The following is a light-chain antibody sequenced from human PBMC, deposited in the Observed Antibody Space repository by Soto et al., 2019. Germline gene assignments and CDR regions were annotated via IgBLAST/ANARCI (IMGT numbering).Light chain of an antibody. V-gene: IGKV1-39*01. J-gene: IGKJ1*01. CDR1: QSISSY. CDR3: QQSYITPPT. CDR2: AAS. Sequence: DIPMTQSPSSLSASVGDRVTITCPASQSISSYLNWYQQKPGKAPKLLIYAASSLQSGVPSRFSGSGSGTDFTLTISSLQPEDYATYYCQQSYITPPTFGQGTKVEIK.